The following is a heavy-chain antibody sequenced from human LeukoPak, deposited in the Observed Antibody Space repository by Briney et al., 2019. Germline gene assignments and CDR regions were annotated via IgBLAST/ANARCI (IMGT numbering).Heavy chain of an antibody. Sequence: PGGSLRLSCAASGFTFSNYWMTWVRQAPGKGLEWVATIKPDGSEKYYVDSVKGRFTISRDNAKNSLYLQMNSLRAEDTAVYYCATEEWYRFDYWGQGTLVTVPS. J-gene: IGHJ4*02. CDR3: ATEEWYRFDY. V-gene: IGHV3-7*03. CDR1: GFTFSNYW. D-gene: IGHD3-3*01. CDR2: IKPDGSEK.